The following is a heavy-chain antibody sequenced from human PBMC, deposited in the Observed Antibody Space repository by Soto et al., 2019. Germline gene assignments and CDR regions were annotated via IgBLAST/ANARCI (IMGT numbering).Heavy chain of an antibody. J-gene: IGHJ4*02. CDR3: AHRILRTVFGLVTTTAIYFDF. V-gene: IGHV2-5*02. Sequence: QITLNESGPTVVKPAETLTLTCTFSGFSLTTSGVGVGWIRQSPGKAPEWLALIYWDDDKRYSASLKSRLTITKDTSKNQVVLTMASVDPADTATSYCAHRILRTVFGLVTTTAIYFDFWGQGPPVVVSS. D-gene: IGHD3-3*01. CDR2: IYWDDDK. CDR1: GFSLTTSGVG.